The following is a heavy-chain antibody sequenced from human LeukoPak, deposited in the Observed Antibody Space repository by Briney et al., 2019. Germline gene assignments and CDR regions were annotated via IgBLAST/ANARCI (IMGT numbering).Heavy chain of an antibody. Sequence: GASVTVSCTAPGYTFTSYGISWVRQAPGQGIEWMGWLSDYNGNTKYAQKLQGRVTMTTDPSTSTAYMELRSLRSDDTAVYYCARDPGYGDFLNFDYWGQGTLVTVSS. CDR1: GYTFTSYG. D-gene: IGHD4-17*01. CDR2: LSDYNGNT. CDR3: ARDPGYGDFLNFDY. V-gene: IGHV1-18*01. J-gene: IGHJ4*02.